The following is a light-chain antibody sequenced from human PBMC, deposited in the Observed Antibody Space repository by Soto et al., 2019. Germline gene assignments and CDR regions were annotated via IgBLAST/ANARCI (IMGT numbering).Light chain of an antibody. Sequence: DLVMTQTPLSSPVTLGQPASISCRSSQSLVHSDGSTYLSWLHQRPGQPPRLLIYKISNRFSGVPERFSGRGAGKDFPLKISRVEADEVGVYSGMQATKTPWTFAQGTKVKIK. CDR1: QSLVHSDGSTY. J-gene: IGKJ1*01. CDR3: MQATKTPWT. V-gene: IGKV2-24*01. CDR2: KIS.